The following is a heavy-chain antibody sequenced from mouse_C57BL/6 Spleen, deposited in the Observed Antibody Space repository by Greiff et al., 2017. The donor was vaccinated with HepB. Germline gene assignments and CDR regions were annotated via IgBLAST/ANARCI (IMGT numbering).Heavy chain of an antibody. CDR2: IYWDDDK. CDR3: ARRALDGYYGDWYFDV. CDR1: GFSLSTSGMG. J-gene: IGHJ1*03. V-gene: IGHV8-12*01. Sequence: QVTLKESGPGILQSSQTLSLTCSFSGFSLSTSGMGVSWIRQPSGKGLEWLAHIYWDDDKRYNPSLKSRLTISKDTSRNQVFLKITSVDTADTASYYCARRALDGYYGDWYFDVWGTGTTVTVSS. D-gene: IGHD2-3*01.